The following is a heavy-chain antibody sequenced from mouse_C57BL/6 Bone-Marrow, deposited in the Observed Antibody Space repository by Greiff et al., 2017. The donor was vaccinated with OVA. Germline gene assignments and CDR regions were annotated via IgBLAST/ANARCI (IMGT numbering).Heavy chain of an antibody. J-gene: IGHJ4*01. V-gene: IGHV5-4*01. D-gene: IGHD2-3*01. CDR1: GFPFSSYA. CDR3: AREGWFLYAMDY. Sequence: EVKLMESGGGLVKPGGSLKLSCAASGFPFSSYAMSWVRQTPEKRLEWVATISAGGSYTYYPDNVKGRFTISRKKAKNNLYLPMSHLKSEDTAMYYCAREGWFLYAMDYWGQGTSVTVSS. CDR2: ISAGGSYT.